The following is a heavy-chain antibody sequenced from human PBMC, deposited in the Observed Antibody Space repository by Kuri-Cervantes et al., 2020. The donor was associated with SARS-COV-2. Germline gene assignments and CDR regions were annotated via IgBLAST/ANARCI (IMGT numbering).Heavy chain of an antibody. D-gene: IGHD3-10*01. J-gene: IGHJ2*01. Sequence: GGSLRLXCAASGFXFSSYAMSWVRQAPGKGLEWVSVIYSGGSSXXYADSVKGRFTISRDNSKNTLYLQMNSLRAEDMAVYYCXXXLLLWFGXXXWYFDLWGRGTLVTVSS. V-gene: IGHV3-23*03. CDR1: GFXFSSYA. CDR2: IYSGGSSX. CDR3: XXXLLLWFGXXXWYFDL.